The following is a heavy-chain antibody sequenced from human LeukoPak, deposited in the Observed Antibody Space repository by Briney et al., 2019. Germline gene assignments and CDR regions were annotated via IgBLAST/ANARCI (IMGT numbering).Heavy chain of an antibody. CDR2: IIPSGHTT. CDR3: AKDDRWLQFCC. Sequence: GGSLRLSCAASGFTFSSYEMNWVRQAPGKGLEWVSGIIPSGHTTYYADSVRGRFTISRDNSRNTVYLQMNSLGAEDTAVYYCAKDDRWLQFCCWGQGTLVTVSA. V-gene: IGHV3-23*01. J-gene: IGHJ4*02. CDR1: GFTFSSYE. D-gene: IGHD5-24*01.